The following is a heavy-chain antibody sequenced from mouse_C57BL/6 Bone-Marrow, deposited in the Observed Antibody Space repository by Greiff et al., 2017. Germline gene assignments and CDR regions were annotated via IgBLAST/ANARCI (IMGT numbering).Heavy chain of an antibody. CDR1: GFTFSDYY. V-gene: IGHV5-12*01. CDR3: ARQEDYYAMDY. CDR2: ISNGGGST. Sequence: VKLMESGGGLVQPGGSLKLSCAASGFTFSDYYMYWVRQTPEKRLEWVAYISNGGGSTYYPDTVKGRFTISRDNAKYTLYLQMSRLKSEDTAMYYCARQEDYYAMDYWGQGTSVTVSS. J-gene: IGHJ4*01.